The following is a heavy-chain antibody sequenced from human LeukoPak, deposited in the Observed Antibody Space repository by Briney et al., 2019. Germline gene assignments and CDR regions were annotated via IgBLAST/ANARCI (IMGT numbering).Heavy chain of an antibody. CDR2: INWNGGST. D-gene: IGHD6-19*01. CDR1: GFTFDDYG. J-gene: IGHJ4*02. Sequence: GGSLRLSCAASGFTFDDYGMSWVRQAPGKGLEWVSGINWNGGSTGYADSVKGRFTISRDNAKNSLYLQMNSLRAEDTAAYYCAKIPSAVPGRGFDYWGQGTLVTVSS. V-gene: IGHV3-20*04. CDR3: AKIPSAVPGRGFDY.